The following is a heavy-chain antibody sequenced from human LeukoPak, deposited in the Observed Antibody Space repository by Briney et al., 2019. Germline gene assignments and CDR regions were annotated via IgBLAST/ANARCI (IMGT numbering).Heavy chain of an antibody. CDR3: ARTYNWNDAAFDI. D-gene: IGHD1-20*01. J-gene: IGHJ3*02. CDR1: GFNFNGYW. Sequence: GGSLRLSCAASGFNFNGYWMSWVRQAPGKGPEWVAHVKENGNEQYYADSVEGRFTISRDNVKRSLFLQMNNLRVEDTAVYYCARTYNWNDAAFDIWGQGTMVTVSS. V-gene: IGHV3-7*01. CDR2: VKENGNEQ.